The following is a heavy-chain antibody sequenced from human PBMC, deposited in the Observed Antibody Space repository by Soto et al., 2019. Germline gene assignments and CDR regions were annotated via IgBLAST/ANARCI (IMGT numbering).Heavy chain of an antibody. CDR3: ARGYYDFWSGYYSNWFDP. CDR1: GGSISSGGYY. D-gene: IGHD3-3*01. J-gene: IGHJ5*02. Sequence: SETLSLTCTVSGGSISSGGYYWSWIRQHPGKGLEWIGYIYYSGSTYYNPSLKSRVTISVDASKNQFSLKLSSVTAADTAVYYCARGYYDFWSGYYSNWFDPWGRGTLVTVSS. V-gene: IGHV4-31*03. CDR2: IYYSGST.